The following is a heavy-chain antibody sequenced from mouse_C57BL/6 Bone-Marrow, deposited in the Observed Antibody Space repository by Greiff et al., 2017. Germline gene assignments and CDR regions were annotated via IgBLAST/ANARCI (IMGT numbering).Heavy chain of an antibody. Sequence: QVQLKQSGAELARPGASVKLSCKASGYTFTSYGISWVKQRTGQGLEWIGEIYPRSGNTYYNEKFKGKATLTADKSSSTAYMELRSLTSEDSAVYFCAQTVPGAYWGQGTLVTVSA. CDR3: AQTVPGAY. J-gene: IGHJ3*01. V-gene: IGHV1-81*01. CDR2: IYPRSGNT. CDR1: GYTFTSYG. D-gene: IGHD3-2*01.